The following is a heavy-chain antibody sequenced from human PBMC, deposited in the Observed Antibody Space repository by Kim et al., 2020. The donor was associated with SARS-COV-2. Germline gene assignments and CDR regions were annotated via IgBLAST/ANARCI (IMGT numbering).Heavy chain of an antibody. CDR3: ARHVQEGVVNYSSGWY. CDR2: IYYSGRT. J-gene: IGHJ2*01. D-gene: IGHD6-19*01. CDR1: GDSLSSDY. Sequence: SETLSLTCTVSGDSLSSDYWSWNRQPAGKGLEWIGTIYYSGRTHYNPSLKSRVTISVDTSKNQFSLKLSSVTAADTAVYYCARHVQEGVVNYSSGWY. V-gene: IGHV4-59*05.